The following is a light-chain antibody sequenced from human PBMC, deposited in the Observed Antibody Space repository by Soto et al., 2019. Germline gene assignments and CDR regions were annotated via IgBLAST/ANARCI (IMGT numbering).Light chain of an antibody. Sequence: EIVLTQSPGTLSLSPGERATLSCRASQSVSSNSLAWYQKKPGQAPRLLIYAASSRITGIPDRFSGSGSGTDVTLTISRMEPEDFAVYHCQQYGSSPRTFGQGTNVELK. J-gene: IGKJ1*01. CDR2: AAS. V-gene: IGKV3-20*01. CDR3: QQYGSSPRT. CDR1: QSVSSNS.